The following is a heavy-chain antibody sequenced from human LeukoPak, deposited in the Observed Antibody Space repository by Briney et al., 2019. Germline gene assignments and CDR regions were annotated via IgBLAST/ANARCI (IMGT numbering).Heavy chain of an antibody. CDR3: AKGVYSGTYYSDY. CDR2: ISGGGGST. J-gene: IGHJ4*02. V-gene: IGHV3-23*01. D-gene: IGHD1-26*01. Sequence: GGSLRLSCAASGFTFSSYAMNWVRQAPGKGLEWVSAISGGGGSTFYADSVKGRFTISRDNSKNTLYLQMNSLRAEDTALYYCAKGVYSGTYYSDYWGQGTLVTVSS. CDR1: GFTFSSYA.